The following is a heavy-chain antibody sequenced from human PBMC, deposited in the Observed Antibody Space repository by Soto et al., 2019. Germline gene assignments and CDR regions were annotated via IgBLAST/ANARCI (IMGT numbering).Heavy chain of an antibody. V-gene: IGHV4-34*01. CDR1: GGSFSGYY. D-gene: IGHD3-3*01. Sequence: SETLSLTCAVYGGSFSGYYWSWIRQPPGKGLEWIGEINHSGSTNYNPSLKSRVTISVDTSKNQFSLKLSSVTAADTAVYYCATRRTYYDFWSGDYTCFDHWGQGTRVSVSS. CDR2: INHSGST. CDR3: ATRRTYYDFWSGDYTCFDH. J-gene: IGHJ5*02.